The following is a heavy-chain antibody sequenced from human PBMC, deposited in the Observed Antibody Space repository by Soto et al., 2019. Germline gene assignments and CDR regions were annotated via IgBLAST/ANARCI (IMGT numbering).Heavy chain of an antibody. J-gene: IGHJ4*02. V-gene: IGHV3-30-3*01. D-gene: IGHD6-19*01. CDR2: MSYDGSNK. CDR1: GFTFSSYA. Sequence: QVQLVESVGGVVQPGRSLRLSCAASGFTFSSYAMHWVRQAPGKGLEWVAVMSYDGSNKYYADSVKGRFTISRDNSKNTLYLQMNSLRAEDTDVYYCARDNSPYSSGWHNRHFDYWGQGTLVNVSS. CDR3: ARDNSPYSSGWHNRHFDY.